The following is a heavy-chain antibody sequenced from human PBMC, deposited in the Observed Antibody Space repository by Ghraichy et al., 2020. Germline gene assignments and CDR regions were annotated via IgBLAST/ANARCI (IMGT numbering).Heavy chain of an antibody. CDR1: GFTFSSCW. CDR3: ARDGFTYSSFPNWFDP. V-gene: IGHV3-7*03. J-gene: IGHJ5*02. CDR2: IKQDGSEK. Sequence: GGSLRLSCAASGFTFSSCWMSWVRQAPGTGLEWEANIKQDGSEKYYVNSVKGRFTISRDNAKNSLYLQMNSLRAEDTAVYYCARDGFTYSSFPNWFDPWGQGTLVTVSS. D-gene: IGHD6-6*01.